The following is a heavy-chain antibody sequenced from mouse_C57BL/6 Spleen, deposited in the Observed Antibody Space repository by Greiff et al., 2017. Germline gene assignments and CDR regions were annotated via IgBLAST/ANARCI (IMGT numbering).Heavy chain of an antibody. D-gene: IGHD1-1*01. V-gene: IGHV3-6*01. CDR2: ISNDGSN. CDR1: GYSITSGYY. J-gene: IGHJ1*03. Sequence: EVQLQQSGPGLVKPSQSLSLTCSVTGYSITSGYYWNWIRQFPGNKLEWMGYISNDGSNNYNPSLKNRISITRDTSKNQFFLKLNSVTTEDTATYYCARDLYYYGPWYFDVWGTGTTVTVSS. CDR3: ARDLYYYGPWYFDV.